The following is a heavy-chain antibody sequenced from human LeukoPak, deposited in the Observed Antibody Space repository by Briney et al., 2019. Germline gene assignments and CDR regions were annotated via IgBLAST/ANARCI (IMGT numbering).Heavy chain of an antibody. CDR2: IYYSGST. V-gene: IGHV4-31*03. J-gene: IGHJ5*02. CDR1: GGSISSGGYY. D-gene: IGHD3-22*01. Sequence: TLSLTCTVSGGSISSGGYYWSWIRQHPGKGLEWIGYIYYSGSTYYNPSLKSRVTISVDTSKNQFSLKLSSVTAADTAVYYCARDVSDDSSGYLNWFDPWGQGTLVTVSS. CDR3: ARDVSDDSSGYLNWFDP.